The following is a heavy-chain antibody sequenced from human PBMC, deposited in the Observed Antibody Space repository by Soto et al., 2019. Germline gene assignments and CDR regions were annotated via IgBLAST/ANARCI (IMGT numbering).Heavy chain of an antibody. CDR1: GYTFTAYY. J-gene: IGHJ4*02. Sequence: QAQLVQSGAEAKKPGASVKVSCEASGYTFTAYYIHWVRQAPGQGLEWMGWVNPNTGDTKYAPKFQGTVTMTRDTSISTAYMELKRLRSDDTAVYYCARQLGYCAGDCYTEPIDYWGQGTLVTVSS. CDR2: VNPNTGDT. CDR3: ARQLGYCAGDCYTEPIDY. D-gene: IGHD2-21*02. V-gene: IGHV1-2*02.